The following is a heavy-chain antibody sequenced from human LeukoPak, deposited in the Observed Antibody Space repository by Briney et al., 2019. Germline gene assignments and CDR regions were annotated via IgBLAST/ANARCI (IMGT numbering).Heavy chain of an antibody. D-gene: IGHD6-6*01. CDR3: ARLDEYSSSSRYYGMDV. CDR1: GGTFSSYG. J-gene: IGHJ6*02. CDR2: IIPIFGTA. V-gene: IGHV1-69*13. Sequence: SVTVSCKASGGTFSSYGISWVRQAPGQGLEWMGGIIPIFGTANYAQKFQGRVTITADESTSTAYMELSSLRSEDTAVYYCARLDEYSSSSRYYGMDVWGQGTTVTVSS.